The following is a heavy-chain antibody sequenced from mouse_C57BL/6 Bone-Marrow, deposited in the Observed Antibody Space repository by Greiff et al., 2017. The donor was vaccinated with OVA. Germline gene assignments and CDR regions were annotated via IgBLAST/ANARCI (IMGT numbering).Heavy chain of an antibody. Sequence: VKLMESGAELVKPGASVKISCKASGYAFSSYWMNWVKQRPGKGLEWIGQIYPGDGDTNYNGKFKGKATLTADKSSSTAYMQLSSLTSEDSAVYFCARSLSTIVTDWYFDVWGTGTTVTVSS. CDR3: ARSLSTIVTDWYFDV. CDR1: GYAFSSYW. V-gene: IGHV1-80*01. CDR2: IYPGDGDT. D-gene: IGHD2-5*01. J-gene: IGHJ1*03.